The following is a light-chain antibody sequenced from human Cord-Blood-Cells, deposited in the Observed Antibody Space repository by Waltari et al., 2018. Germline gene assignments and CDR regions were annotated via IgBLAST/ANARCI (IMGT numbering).Light chain of an antibody. CDR1: SSDVGSYNL. CDR2: EGS. J-gene: IGLJ1*01. CDR3: CSYAGSSTYV. Sequence: QSALTQPASVSGSPGQSITISCTGTSSDVGSYNLVSWYQQHPGKAPKLMIYEGSKRASGVSNRFSGSKSGNTASLTISGLQAEDDAYYYCCSYAGSSTYVFGTGTKVTVL. V-gene: IGLV2-23*01.